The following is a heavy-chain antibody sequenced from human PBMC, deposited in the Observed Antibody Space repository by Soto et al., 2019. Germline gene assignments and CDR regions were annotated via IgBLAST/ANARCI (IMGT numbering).Heavy chain of an antibody. D-gene: IGHD6-19*01. CDR3: AKVRYSSPMGYYYGMDV. CDR2: IIPIFGTA. V-gene: IGHV1-69*13. Sequence: SVKVSCKASRVAFSKFIVTWVRQAPGLGLEWVGGIIPIFGTANYAQKFQGRVTITADESTSTSYMEVNNLRSEDTAVYYCAKVRYSSPMGYYYGMDVWGQGTMVTVSS. J-gene: IGHJ6*02. CDR1: RVAFSKFI.